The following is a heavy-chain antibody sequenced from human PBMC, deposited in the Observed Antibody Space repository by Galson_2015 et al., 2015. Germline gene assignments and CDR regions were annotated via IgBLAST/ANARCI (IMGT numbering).Heavy chain of an antibody. CDR3: AKDSEYCSGCSCYRRFRGMYFQH. CDR1: GFTFSSYA. CDR2: ISGSGGST. D-gene: IGHD2-15*01. V-gene: IGHV3-23*01. J-gene: IGHJ1*01. Sequence: SLRLSCAASGFTFSSYAMSWVRQAPGKGLEWVSAISGSGGSTYYADSVKGRFTISRDNSKNTLYLQMNSLRAEDTAVYYCAKDSEYCSGCSCYRRFRGMYFQHWGQGTLVTVSS.